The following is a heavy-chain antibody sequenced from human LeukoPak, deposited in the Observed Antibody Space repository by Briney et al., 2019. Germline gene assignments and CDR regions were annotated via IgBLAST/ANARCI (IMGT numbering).Heavy chain of an antibody. CDR1: GYTFTSYD. Sequence: ASVKVSCKASGYTFTSYDINWVRQATGQGLGWMGGMTLNSGNTGYAQKFQGRVTMTRNTSISTAYMELSSLRSEDTAVYYCARATMVRGVRRSGLFRYFDYWGQGTLVTVSS. D-gene: IGHD3-10*01. V-gene: IGHV1-8*01. CDR3: ARATMVRGVRRSGLFRYFDY. J-gene: IGHJ4*02. CDR2: MTLNSGNT.